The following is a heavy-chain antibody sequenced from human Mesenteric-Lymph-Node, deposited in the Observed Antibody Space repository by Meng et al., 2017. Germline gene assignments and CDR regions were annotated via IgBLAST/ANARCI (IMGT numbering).Heavy chain of an antibody. CDR1: GYSFTTYC. Sequence: KVSCKGSGYSFTTYCIGWVRQMPGRGLEWMGIIYPGDSDSRYSPSFRGQVTISVDKSISTAYLQRSSLKASDTAMYYCARLPSASTTQYFEYWGQGTLVTVSS. CDR2: IYPGDSDS. D-gene: IGHD1-1*01. CDR3: ARLPSASTTQYFEY. V-gene: IGHV5-51*01. J-gene: IGHJ4*02.